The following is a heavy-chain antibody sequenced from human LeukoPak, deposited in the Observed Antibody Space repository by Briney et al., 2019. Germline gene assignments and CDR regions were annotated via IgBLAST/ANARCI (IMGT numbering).Heavy chain of an antibody. Sequence: PGGSLRLSCAASGFSVNSNEMSWVRQAPGKGLEWVSAISGSGGSTYYADSVKGRFTISRDNSKNTLYLQMNSLRAEDTAVYYCHYGSGRSYEEGDYWGQGTLVTVSS. CDR3: HYGSGRSYEEGDY. CDR1: GFSVNSNE. J-gene: IGHJ4*02. CDR2: ISGSGGST. V-gene: IGHV3-23*01. D-gene: IGHD3-10*01.